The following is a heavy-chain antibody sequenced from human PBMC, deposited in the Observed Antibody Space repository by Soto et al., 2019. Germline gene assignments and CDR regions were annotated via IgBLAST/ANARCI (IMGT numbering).Heavy chain of an antibody. CDR3: ARDTRYSSGCYDH. V-gene: IGHV3-30*09. Sequence: SLRLSCGASGFDFSDYAMHWVRQGPGKGLEWVAVTSYDGSNYYYAESVQGRFAISRDNSKNMLYLEMRGLRPEDTAVYFCARDTRYSSGCYDHWGQGTQVTVSS. D-gene: IGHD6-19*01. CDR1: GFDFSDYA. CDR2: TSYDGSNY. J-gene: IGHJ5*02.